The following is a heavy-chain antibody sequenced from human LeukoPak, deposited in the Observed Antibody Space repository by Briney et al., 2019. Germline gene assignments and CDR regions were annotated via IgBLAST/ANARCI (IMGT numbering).Heavy chain of an antibody. J-gene: IGHJ5*02. CDR2: INHSGST. Sequence: KPSETLSLTCAVYGGFFSGYYWSWIRQPPGKGLEWIGEINHSGSTNYNPSLKSRVTISVDTSKNQFSLKLSSVTAADTAVYYCARGERSRYWCLRPGPSGWFDPWGQGTLVTVSS. CDR3: ARGERSRYWCLRPGPSGWFDP. V-gene: IGHV4-34*01. D-gene: IGHD2-8*02. CDR1: GGFFSGYY.